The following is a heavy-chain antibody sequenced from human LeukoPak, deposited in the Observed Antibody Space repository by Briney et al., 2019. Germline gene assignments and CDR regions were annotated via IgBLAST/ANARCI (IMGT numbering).Heavy chain of an antibody. CDR3: ARSTPLRKGYYFDY. D-gene: IGHD5/OR15-5a*01. V-gene: IGHV3-7*03. CDR1: GFTFSSYW. J-gene: IGHJ4*02. CDR2: IKQDGSEK. Sequence: GGSLRLSCAASGFTFSSYWMSWVRQAPGKGLEWVANIKQDGSEKYYVDSVKGRFTISRDNAKNSLYLQMNSLRAEDTAVYYCARSTPLRKGYYFDYWGQGTLVTVSS.